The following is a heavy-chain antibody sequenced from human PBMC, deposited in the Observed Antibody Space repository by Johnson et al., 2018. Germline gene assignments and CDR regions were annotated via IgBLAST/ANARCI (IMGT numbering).Heavy chain of an antibody. CDR2: ISGTGSSI. J-gene: IGHJ3*02. D-gene: IGHD3-3*01. CDR3: AISYPTGVANGIDI. CDR1: GFTFSSYA. Sequence: QLVESGGGVVQPGRSLRLSCAASGFTFSSYAMSWVRQAPGKGLEWVSAISGTGSSIYYTDSVKGRFTISSDDSKNTLYLQMNGLRADDTAVYSCAISYPTGVANGIDIWGQGTMVTVSS. V-gene: IGHV3-23*04.